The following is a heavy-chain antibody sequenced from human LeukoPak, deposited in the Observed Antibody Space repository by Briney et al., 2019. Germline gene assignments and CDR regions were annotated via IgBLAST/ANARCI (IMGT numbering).Heavy chain of an antibody. CDR1: GLNVKNNY. CDR2: IKQDGSEK. J-gene: IGHJ4*02. CDR3: ARASILWFGEPKPAMGFDY. V-gene: IGHV3-7*01. Sequence: GGSLRLSCVTSGLNVKNNYMFWVRQSPVKGLEWVANIKQDGSEKYYVDSVKGRFTISRDNAKNSLYLQMNSLRAEDTAVYYCARASILWFGEPKPAMGFDYWGQGTLVTVSS. D-gene: IGHD3-10*01.